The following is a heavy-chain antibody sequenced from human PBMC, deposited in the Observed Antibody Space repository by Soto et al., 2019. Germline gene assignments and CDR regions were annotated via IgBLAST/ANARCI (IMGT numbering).Heavy chain of an antibody. D-gene: IGHD3-16*01. V-gene: IGHV3-23*01. CDR1: GFTFSIYA. J-gene: IGHJ1*01. CDR3: AKDSVPYTGSPQKYFQH. Sequence: PGGSLRLSCAASGFTFSIYAMSWVRQAPGKGLEWVSVISGSGGTTYYADSVKGRFTISRDNSKNTLYLQVNSLRVEDAAVYYCAKDSVPYTGSPQKYFQHWGQGTLVTVSS. CDR2: ISGSGGTT.